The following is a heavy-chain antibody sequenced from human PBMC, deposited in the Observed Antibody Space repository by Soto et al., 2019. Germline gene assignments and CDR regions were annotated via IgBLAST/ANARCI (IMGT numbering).Heavy chain of an antibody. V-gene: IGHV3-33*01. CDR2: IWYDGSNK. Sequence: GGSLRLSCAASGFTFSSYGMHWVRQAPGKGLEWVAVIWYDGSNKYYADSVKGRFTISRDNSKNTLYLQMNSLRAEDTAVYYCARASRYPGEVLLWFGENTDYWGQGTLVTVSS. CDR1: GFTFSSYG. D-gene: IGHD3-10*01. J-gene: IGHJ4*02. CDR3: ARASRYPGEVLLWFGENTDY.